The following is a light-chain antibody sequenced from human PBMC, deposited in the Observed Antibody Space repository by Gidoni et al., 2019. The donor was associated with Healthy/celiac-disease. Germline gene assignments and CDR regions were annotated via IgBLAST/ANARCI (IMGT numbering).Light chain of an antibody. J-gene: IGLJ1*01. V-gene: IGLV3-1*01. CDR2: QNR. CDR3: QAWDSNTAFG. CDR1: KLGDKY. Sequence: SYELTQPPPVSVSPGQTASITCSGEKLGDKYACWYQQKSVQAPVLVIYQNRKRPSGIPERFSGSNSGNTATLTIRGTQAVDEADYYCQAWDSNTAFGFGTGTKVTVL.